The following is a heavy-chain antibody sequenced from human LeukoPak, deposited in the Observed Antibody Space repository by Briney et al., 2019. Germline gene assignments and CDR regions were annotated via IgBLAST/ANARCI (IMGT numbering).Heavy chain of an antibody. CDR1: GFTFSNFA. CDR2: ISYDGNNK. V-gene: IGHV3-30*01. CDR3: ARHLAAAGQRPVDY. Sequence: GGSLRLSCAVSGFTFSNFAMHWVRQAPGKGLEWVAGISYDGNNKNYADSVKGRSTISRDNSKNTLYLQMNSLRVEDTAVYYCARHLAAAGQRPVDYWGQGTLVTVSS. D-gene: IGHD6-13*01. J-gene: IGHJ4*02.